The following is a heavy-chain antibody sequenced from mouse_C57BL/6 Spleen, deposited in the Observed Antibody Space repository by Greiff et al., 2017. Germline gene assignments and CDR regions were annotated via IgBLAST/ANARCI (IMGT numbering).Heavy chain of an antibody. V-gene: IGHV3-6*01. J-gene: IGHJ3*01. CDR3: AREVYYDYDAWFAY. D-gene: IGHD2-4*01. Sequence: EVKLMESGPGLVKPSQSLSLTCSVTGYSITSGYYWNWIRQFPGNKLEWMGYISYDGSNNYNPSLKNRISITRDTSKNQFFLKLNSVTTEDTATYYCAREVYYDYDAWFAYWGQVTLVTVSA. CDR1: GYSITSGYY. CDR2: ISYDGSN.